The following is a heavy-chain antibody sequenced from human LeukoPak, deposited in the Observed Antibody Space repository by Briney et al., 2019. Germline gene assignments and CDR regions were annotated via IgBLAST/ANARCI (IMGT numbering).Heavy chain of an antibody. J-gene: IGHJ4*02. CDR3: ARWKAGDYYGSGSYYPRELTD. V-gene: IGHV4-39*06. CDR2: IYYSGST. CDR1: GGSISSSSYY. Sequence: SETLSLTCTVSGGSISSSSYYWGWIRQPPGKGLEWIGSIYYSGSTYYNPSLKSRVTISVDTSKNQFPLKLSSVTAADTAVYYCARWKAGDYYGSGSYYPRELTDWGQGTLVTVSS. D-gene: IGHD3-10*01.